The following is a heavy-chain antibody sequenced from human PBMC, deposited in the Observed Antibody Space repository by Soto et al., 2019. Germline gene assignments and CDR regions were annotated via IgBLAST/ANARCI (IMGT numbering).Heavy chain of an antibody. J-gene: IGHJ4*02. Sequence: GGSLRLSCAASGFTFRSYAMSWVRQPPGKGLEWVSGIGGSSDSTFYAHSVKGRFTISRDNSKDTLYLQMNSLRAEDTAVYYCAKRDSTGYYYSNYWGQGTLVTVSS. CDR1: GFTFRSYA. D-gene: IGHD3-22*01. CDR2: IGGSSDST. CDR3: AKRDSTGYYYSNY. V-gene: IGHV3-23*01.